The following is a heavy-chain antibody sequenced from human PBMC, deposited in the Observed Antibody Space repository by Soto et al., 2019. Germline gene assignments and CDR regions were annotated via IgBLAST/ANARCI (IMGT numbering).Heavy chain of an antibody. CDR2: IYPGGTT. Sequence: EVQLVESGGGLVQPGGSLRLSCAASGFTVSNNYMNWVRQAPGKGLEWVSVIYPGGTTYYADSVKGRFTISRDNSKNTLYLQLNSLRAEDTAVYCCVGGSQRIRIFEYWGQGTLVTVSS. CDR1: GFTVSNNY. J-gene: IGHJ4*02. D-gene: IGHD1-26*01. CDR3: VGGSQRIRIFEY. V-gene: IGHV3-66*01.